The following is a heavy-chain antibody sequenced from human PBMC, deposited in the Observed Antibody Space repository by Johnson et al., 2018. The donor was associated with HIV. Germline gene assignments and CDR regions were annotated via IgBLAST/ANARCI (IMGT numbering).Heavy chain of an antibody. CDR3: TRLPSGYSRDAFDI. Sequence: QVQLVESGGDVVQPGRSLRLSCAASGFTFSSYGIHWVRQAPGKGLEWVAVISYDGNNKYYADSLKGRFTISRDNSKNTLYLEMNSLRAEDTAVYYCTRLPSGYSRDAFDIWGQGTMVTVSS. CDR1: GFTFSSYG. CDR2: ISYDGNNK. J-gene: IGHJ3*02. D-gene: IGHD5-18*01. V-gene: IGHV3-30*03.